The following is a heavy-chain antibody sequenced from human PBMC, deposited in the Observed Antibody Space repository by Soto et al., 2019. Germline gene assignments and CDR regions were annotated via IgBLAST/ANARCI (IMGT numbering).Heavy chain of an antibody. J-gene: IGHJ4*02. V-gene: IGHV3-15*07. CDR1: GFTFSNAW. D-gene: IGHD3-10*01. Sequence: GGSLRLSCAASGFTFSNAWMNWVRQAPGKGLEWVGRIKSKTDGGTTDYAAPVKGRFTISRDDSKNTLYLQMNSLKTEDTAVYYCTTGLWGTMVRGVIIGAVWWGQGTLVTVSS. CDR2: IKSKTDGGTT. CDR3: TTGLWGTMVRGVIIGAVW.